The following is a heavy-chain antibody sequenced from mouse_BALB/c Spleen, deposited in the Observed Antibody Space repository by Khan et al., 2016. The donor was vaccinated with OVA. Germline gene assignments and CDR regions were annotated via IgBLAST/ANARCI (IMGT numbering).Heavy chain of an antibody. CDR3: ARAWVSTTDTFDY. CDR2: IWAGGST. Sequence: VQLQESGPGLVAPSQSLSITCTVSGFSLTNYAVHWVRQPPGKGLEWLGVIWAGGSTNYNSALLSRLSISKDNSKSQVFLKMNSLQTDDTAVYYCARAWVSTTDTFDYWGQGTTLTVSS. CDR1: GFSLTNYA. J-gene: IGHJ2*01. D-gene: IGHD2-4*01. V-gene: IGHV2-9*02.